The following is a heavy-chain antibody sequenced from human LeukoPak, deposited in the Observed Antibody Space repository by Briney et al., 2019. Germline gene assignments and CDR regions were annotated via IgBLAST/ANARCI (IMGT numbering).Heavy chain of an antibody. CDR1: GDSISSYY. CDR3: TRQQQQRYYYGMDV. J-gene: IGHJ6*02. D-gene: IGHD6-13*01. CDR2: IYYSGRT. V-gene: IGHV4-59*01. Sequence: SETLSLTCTVSGDSISSYYWSWIRQPPGKGLEWIGYIYYSGRTNYNPSLKSRVTVSLDTSNNQFSLKLSSVTAADTAVYYCTRQQQQRYYYGMDVWGQGTTVTVSS.